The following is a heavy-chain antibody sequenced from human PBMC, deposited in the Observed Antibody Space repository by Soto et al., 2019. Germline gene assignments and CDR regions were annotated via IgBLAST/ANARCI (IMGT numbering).Heavy chain of an antibody. Sequence: QVQLVQSGAEVKKPGASVNVSCKASGYTFTVYYMHWVRQAPVQGLEWMGWINPKSGGTMYPQKFQGRVTMTWDTSISTAYMALTRLRSDDTAVDYCARDLAKGGGSAGFDYWGQGTLVTVSS. D-gene: IGHD1-26*01. CDR2: INPKSGGT. CDR1: GYTFTVYY. V-gene: IGHV1-2*02. J-gene: IGHJ4*02. CDR3: ARDLAKGGGSAGFDY.